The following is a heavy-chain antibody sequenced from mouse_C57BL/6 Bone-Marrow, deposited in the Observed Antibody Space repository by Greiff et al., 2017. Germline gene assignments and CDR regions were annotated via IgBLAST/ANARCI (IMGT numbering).Heavy chain of an antibody. CDR3: ARQGYDGYPHAMDY. CDR1: GFTFSSYG. CDR2: LSSGGSYT. D-gene: IGHD2-3*01. V-gene: IGHV5-6*01. J-gene: IGHJ4*01. Sequence: EVMLVESGGDLVKPGGSLKLSCAASGFTFSSYGMSWVRQTPDTRLEWVATLSSGGSYTSSPDSVKGRFTISRDNAKNTLYLQMSSLKSEDTAMYYSARQGYDGYPHAMDYWGQGTSGTVSS.